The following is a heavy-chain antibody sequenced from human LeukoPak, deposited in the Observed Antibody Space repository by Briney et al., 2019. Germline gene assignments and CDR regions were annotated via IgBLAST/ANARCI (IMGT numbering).Heavy chain of an antibody. V-gene: IGHV3-11*01. D-gene: IGHD3-22*01. CDR2: ISSGGGTR. CDR3: ARDRGRRGITMRSDAFDI. J-gene: IGHJ3*02. CDR1: GFTFSDYY. Sequence: GGSLRLSCAASGFTFSDYYMNWIRQAPGKGLEWVSYISSGGGTRSYADSVKGRFTISRDNAKNSLYLQMNSLRAEDTAVYYCARDRGRRGITMRSDAFDIWGQGAMVTVSS.